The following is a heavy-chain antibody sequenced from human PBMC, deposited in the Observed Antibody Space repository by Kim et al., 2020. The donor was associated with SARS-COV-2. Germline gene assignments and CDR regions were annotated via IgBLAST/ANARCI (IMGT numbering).Heavy chain of an antibody. J-gene: IGHJ6*02. Sequence: LESRVTISVDTSKNQFSLKLSSVTAADTAVYYCARERTYYDFWSGHRMDVWGQGTTVTVSS. D-gene: IGHD3-3*01. CDR3: ARERTYYDFWSGHRMDV. V-gene: IGHV4-30-2*05.